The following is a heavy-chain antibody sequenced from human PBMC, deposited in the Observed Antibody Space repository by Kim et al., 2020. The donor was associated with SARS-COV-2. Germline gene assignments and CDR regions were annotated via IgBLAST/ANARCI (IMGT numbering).Heavy chain of an antibody. V-gene: IGHV3-23*01. CDR3: AKGRGYTYGYATAGLDV. CDR1: GFAFDNYA. Sequence: GGSLRLSCAASGFAFDNYAMLWVRQTPGKGLEWVAPISGDGNIRYYADSVKGRFTISRDNSQSMLYLQMSDLRAEDTAVYYCAKGRGYTYGYATAGLDVWGRGTTVFVSS. D-gene: IGHD5-18*01. CDR2: ISGDGNIR. J-gene: IGHJ6*02.